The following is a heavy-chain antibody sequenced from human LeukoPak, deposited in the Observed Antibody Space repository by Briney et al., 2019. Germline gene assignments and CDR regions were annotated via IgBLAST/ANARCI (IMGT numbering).Heavy chain of an antibody. CDR3: AKDRLVGARGYFDY. D-gene: IGHD1-26*01. CDR1: GFTFSSYS. J-gene: IGHJ4*02. Sequence: GGSLRLSCAASGFTFSSYSMNWVRQAPGKGLEWVSSISSSSSYIYYADSVKGRFTISRDNSKNTLYLQMNSLRAEDTAVYYCAKDRLVGARGYFDYWGQGTLVTVSS. CDR2: ISSSSSYI. V-gene: IGHV3-21*04.